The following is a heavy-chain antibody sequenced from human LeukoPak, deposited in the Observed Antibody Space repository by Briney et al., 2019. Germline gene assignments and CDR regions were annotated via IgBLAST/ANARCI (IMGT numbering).Heavy chain of an antibody. CDR1: GGSFSGYY. CDR2: INHSGST. D-gene: IGHD6-13*01. J-gene: IGHJ4*02. Sequence: SETLSLTCAVYGGSFSGYYWSWIRQPPGKALQWIGEINHSGSTNYNPSLKSRVTISVDTSKKHLSLKLRSVTAADTAVYYCARGRDTSSLDYWGQGTLVIVSS. CDR3: ARGRDTSSLDY. V-gene: IGHV4-34*01.